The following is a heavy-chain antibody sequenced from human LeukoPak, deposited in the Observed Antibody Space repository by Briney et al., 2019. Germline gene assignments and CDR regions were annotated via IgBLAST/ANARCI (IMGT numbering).Heavy chain of an antibody. D-gene: IGHD2-2*01. Sequence: SETLSLTCAVSGYSINSGYYWGWIRQPPGKGLEWIGSMYYGVTSYYNPSLKSRVTISVDTSNNQFSLKVNSVTAADTAMYYCVRDAGHQLSRRNYYAMDVWGQGTTVTVSS. V-gene: IGHV4-38-2*02. CDR1: GYSINSGYY. CDR3: VRDAGHQLSRRNYYAMDV. J-gene: IGHJ6*02. CDR2: MYYGVTS.